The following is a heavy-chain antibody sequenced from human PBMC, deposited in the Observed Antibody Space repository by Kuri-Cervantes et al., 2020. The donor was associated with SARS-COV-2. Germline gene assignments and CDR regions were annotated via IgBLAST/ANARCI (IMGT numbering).Heavy chain of an antibody. D-gene: IGHD1-26*01. J-gene: IGHJ3*02. CDR2: INHSGST. V-gene: IGHV4-34*01. CDR1: GGSFSGYY. CDR3: ARREGGGSYNVAFDI. Sequence: SETLSLTCAVYGGSFSGYYWSWIRQPPGKGLEWIGEINHSGSTNYNPSLKSRVTISVDTSKNQFSLKLTSVTAEDTAVYYCARREGGGSYNVAFDIWGQGTLVTVSS.